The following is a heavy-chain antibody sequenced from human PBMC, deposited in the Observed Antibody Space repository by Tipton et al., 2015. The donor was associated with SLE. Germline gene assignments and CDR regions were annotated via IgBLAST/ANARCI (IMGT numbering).Heavy chain of an antibody. D-gene: IGHD1-7*01. CDR1: GVTFSSNG. Sequence: SGVTFSSNGMSWVRQVPGKGLEWVSGISGSGGKTYYADSVKGRFTISRDNSKNTLYLQMNSLRAEDTAVYYCAKGGTLTYYIDVWGRGTTVTVSS. V-gene: IGHV3-23*01. CDR2: ISGSGGKT. CDR3: AKGGTLTYYIDV. J-gene: IGHJ6*03.